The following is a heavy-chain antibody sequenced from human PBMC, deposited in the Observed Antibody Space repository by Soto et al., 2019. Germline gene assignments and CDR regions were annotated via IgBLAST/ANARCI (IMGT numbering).Heavy chain of an antibody. V-gene: IGHV3-7*01. Sequence: GGSLRLSCAASGLTLSNYWMNWVRQAPGKGLEWVANINQDGSGKYYVDSVKGRFTISRDDAKNSLYLQMDSLRAEDTALYYCARALTTVASFWGQGTLVTVSS. CDR3: ARALTTVASF. CDR1: GLTLSNYW. D-gene: IGHD2-2*01. CDR2: INQDGSGK. J-gene: IGHJ4*02.